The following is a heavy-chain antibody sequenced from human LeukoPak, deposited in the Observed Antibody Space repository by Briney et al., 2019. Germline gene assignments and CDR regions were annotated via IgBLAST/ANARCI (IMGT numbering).Heavy chain of an antibody. V-gene: IGHV4-4*07. CDR1: GGSIRNYY. D-gene: IGHD5-12*01. Sequence: SETLSLTCNVSGGSIRNYYWSWIRQPAGKGLEWIGRIYSSGSTYYNPSLRSRVTMSVDTSKNQFSLKLSSVTAADTAVYYCARALRSVATAYFDYWGQGTLVTVSS. J-gene: IGHJ4*02. CDR3: ARALRSVATAYFDY. CDR2: IYSSGST.